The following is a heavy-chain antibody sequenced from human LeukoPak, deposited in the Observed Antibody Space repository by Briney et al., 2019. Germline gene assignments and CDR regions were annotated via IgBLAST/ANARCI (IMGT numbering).Heavy chain of an antibody. CDR2: IRSKAYGGTT. J-gene: IGHJ6*02. Sequence: GGSLRLSCTASGFTFGDYAMSWVRQAPGKGLEWVGFIRSKAYGGTTEYAASVKGRFTTSRDDSKSIAYLQMNSLKTEDTAVYYCTRPLGYCSSTSCPSTYYYYGMDVWGQGTTVTVSS. CDR3: TRPLGYCSSTSCPSTYYYYGMDV. CDR1: GFTFGDYA. V-gene: IGHV3-49*04. D-gene: IGHD2-2*01.